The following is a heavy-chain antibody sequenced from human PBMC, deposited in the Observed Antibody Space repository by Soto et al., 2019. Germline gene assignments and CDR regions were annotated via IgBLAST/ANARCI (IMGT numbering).Heavy chain of an antibody. D-gene: IGHD6-13*01. CDR3: ARGQQLVQYYYYGMDV. CDR1: GYSFTPYW. CDR2: IYPGDSDT. J-gene: IGHJ6*02. Sequence: GEILQISCKGSGYSFTPYWIGWVRPMTGKGLEWMGIIYPGDSDTRYSPSFQGQVTISADKSISTAYLQWSSLKASDTAMYYCARGQQLVQYYYYGMDVWGQGTTVTVSS. V-gene: IGHV5-51*01.